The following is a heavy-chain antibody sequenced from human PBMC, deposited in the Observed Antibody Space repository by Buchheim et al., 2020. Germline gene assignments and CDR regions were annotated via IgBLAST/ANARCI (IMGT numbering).Heavy chain of an antibody. CDR2: ISYDGSNK. CDR1: GFTFSSYG. V-gene: IGHV3-30*18. Sequence: QVQLVESGGGVVQPGRSLRLSCAASGFTFSSYGMHWVRQAPGKGLEWVAVISYDGSNKYYADSVKGRFTISRDNSKNTLYLQMNSLRAEETAVYYCAKSEDYYDSSGYANWFDPWGQGTL. J-gene: IGHJ5*02. D-gene: IGHD3-22*01. CDR3: AKSEDYYDSSGYANWFDP.